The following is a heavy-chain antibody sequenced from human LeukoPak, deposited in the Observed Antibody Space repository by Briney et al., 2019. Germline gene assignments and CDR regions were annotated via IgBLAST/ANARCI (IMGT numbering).Heavy chain of an antibody. CDR3: ARDQGYYFDY. CDR1: GFTFSSYA. V-gene: IGHV3-30-3*01. J-gene: IGHJ4*02. Sequence: PGRSLGLSCVVSGFTFSSYAMHWVRQAPGKGLEWVAVISYDGNNKYYADSEKGRFTISRDNSKNTLYLQMNSLRAEDTAVYYCARDQGYYFDYWGQGTLVTVSS. CDR2: ISYDGNNK.